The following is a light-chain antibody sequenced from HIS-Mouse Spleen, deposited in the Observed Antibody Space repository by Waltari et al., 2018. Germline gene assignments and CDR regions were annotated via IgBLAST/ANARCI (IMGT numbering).Light chain of an antibody. CDR1: ALPKKY. V-gene: IGLV3-10*01. Sequence: SYELTQPPSVSVSPGQTARINCSGDALPKKYAYWWQQRAGQAPVLVIYEDSKRPSGNPERFSGSSSGTMATLTISGAQVEDEADYYCYSTDSSGNHRVFGGGTKLTVL. CDR3: YSTDSSGNHRV. CDR2: EDS. J-gene: IGLJ2*01.